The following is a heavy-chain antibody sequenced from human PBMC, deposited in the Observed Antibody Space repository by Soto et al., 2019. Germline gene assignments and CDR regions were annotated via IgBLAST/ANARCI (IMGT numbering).Heavy chain of an antibody. D-gene: IGHD3-22*01. Sequence: QVQLVQSGAEVKKPGASVKVSCKASGYIFTNHYIHWVRQAPGQGLEWMGIINPSGGSTNYLQKFQGRITMTRDTSTSTVYMELSNLRSEDTAVYFCARADYYDSSGFYYDCWGQRTLVTVSS. CDR3: ARADYYDSSGFYYDC. V-gene: IGHV1-46*01. J-gene: IGHJ1*01. CDR1: GYIFTNHY. CDR2: INPSGGST.